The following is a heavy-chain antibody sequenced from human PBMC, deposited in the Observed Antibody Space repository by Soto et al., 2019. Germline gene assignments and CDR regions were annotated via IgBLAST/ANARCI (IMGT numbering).Heavy chain of an antibody. CDR3: AKDMKGVGATSFYYYYGMDV. V-gene: IGHV3-43D*04. D-gene: IGHD1-26*01. CDR1: GFTVDDYA. Sequence: XGSLRLSFAASGFTVDDYAMHWVRQAPGKGLEWVSLISWDGGSTYYADSVKGRFTISRDNSKNSLYLQMNSLRAEDTALYYCAKDMKGVGATSFYYYYGMDVWGQGTTVTVSS. J-gene: IGHJ6*02. CDR2: ISWDGGST.